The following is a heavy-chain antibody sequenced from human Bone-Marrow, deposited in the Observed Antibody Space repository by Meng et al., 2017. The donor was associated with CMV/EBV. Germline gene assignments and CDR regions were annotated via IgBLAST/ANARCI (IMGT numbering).Heavy chain of an antibody. Sequence: ASVKVSCKASGGTFSSYAISWVRQAPGQGLEWMGWINPNSGGTNYAQKFQGRVTMTRDTSISTAYMELSRLRSDDTAVYYCARDGGGSGTKYYYYYGMDVWGQGTTVTVSS. V-gene: IGHV1-2*02. D-gene: IGHD3-10*01. CDR2: INPNSGGT. CDR3: ARDGGGSGTKYYYYYGMDV. J-gene: IGHJ6*02. CDR1: GGTFSSYA.